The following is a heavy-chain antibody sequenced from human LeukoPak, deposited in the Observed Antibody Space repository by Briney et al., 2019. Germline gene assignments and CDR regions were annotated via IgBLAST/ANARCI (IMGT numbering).Heavy chain of an antibody. CDR1: GFTFSSYG. CDR2: ISYVGDDQ. V-gene: IGHV3-30*18. CDR3: AKDRSSGPHYYYGMDV. J-gene: IGHJ6*02. Sequence: PGRSLRLSCAASGFTFSSYGIHWVRQAPGKGLEWVAVISYVGDDQFYAESVKGRFTISRDNSKKTVFLQMNSLRGEDTAVCYCAKDRSSGPHYYYGMDVRGQGTTVTVSS. D-gene: IGHD6-25*01.